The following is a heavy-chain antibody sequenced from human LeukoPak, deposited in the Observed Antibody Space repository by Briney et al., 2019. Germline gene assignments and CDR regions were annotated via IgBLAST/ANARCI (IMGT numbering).Heavy chain of an antibody. CDR1: GYTFTSYG. CDR3: ARDCYGVRYYYYGMDV. J-gene: IGHJ6*02. V-gene: IGHV1-18*01. CDR2: ISAHNGNT. D-gene: IGHD4-17*01. Sequence: ASVKVSCKASGYTFTSYGISWVRQAPGQGLEWMGWISAHNGNTNYAQKLQGRVTMTTDTSTSTAYMELRSLRSDDTAVYYCARDCYGVRYYYYGMDVWGQGTTVTVSS.